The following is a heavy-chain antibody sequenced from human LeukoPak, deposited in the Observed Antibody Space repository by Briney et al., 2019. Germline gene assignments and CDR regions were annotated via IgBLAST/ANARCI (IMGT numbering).Heavy chain of an antibody. CDR1: GFTFSSYW. D-gene: IGHD3-3*01. CDR2: INSDGSST. CDR3: AREIPYDLSGMDV. J-gene: IGHJ6*02. Sequence: PGGSLRLSCAAAGFTFSSYWMHWVRQAPGKGLVWVSRINSDGSSTSYADSVKGRFTISRDNAKNTLYLQMNSLRAEDTAVYYCAREIPYDLSGMDVWGQGTTVTVSS. V-gene: IGHV3-74*01.